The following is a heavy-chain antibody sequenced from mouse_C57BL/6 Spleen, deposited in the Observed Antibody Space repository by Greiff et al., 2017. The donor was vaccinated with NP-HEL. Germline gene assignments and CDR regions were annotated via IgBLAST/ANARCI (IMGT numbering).Heavy chain of an antibody. V-gene: IGHV5-16*01. CDR2: INYDGSST. CDR1: GFTFSDYY. J-gene: IGHJ3*01. D-gene: IGHD4-1*01. CDR3: ARIWDGRFAY. Sequence: EVQRVESEGGLVQPGSSMKLSCTASGFTFSDYYMAWVRQVPEKGLEWVAKINYDGSSTYYLDSLKSRFIISRDNAKNILYLQMSSLKSEDTATYYCARIWDGRFAYWGQGTLVTVSA.